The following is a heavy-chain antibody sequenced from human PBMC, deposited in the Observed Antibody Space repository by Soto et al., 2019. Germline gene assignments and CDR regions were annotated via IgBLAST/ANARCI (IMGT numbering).Heavy chain of an antibody. D-gene: IGHD3-22*01. J-gene: IGHJ4*02. CDR2: IIPIFGTA. CDR1: GGTFSSYA. Sequence: SVKVSCKASGGTFSSYAISWVRQAPGQGLEWMGGIIPIFGTANYAQKFQGRVTITADESTSTAYMELSSLRSEDTAVYYCATYDSSGYSFDYWGQGTLVTVSS. V-gene: IGHV1-69*13. CDR3: ATYDSSGYSFDY.